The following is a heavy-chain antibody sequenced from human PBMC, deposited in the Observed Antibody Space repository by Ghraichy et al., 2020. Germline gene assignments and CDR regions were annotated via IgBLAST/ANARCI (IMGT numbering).Heavy chain of an antibody. Sequence: SETLSLTCTVSGGSISSGGYYWSWIRQHPGKGLEWIGYIYYSGSTYYNPSLKSRVTISVDTSKNQFSLKLSSVTAADTAVYYCARAYSGSYWTLFDYWGQGTLVTVSS. D-gene: IGHD1-26*01. J-gene: IGHJ4*02. V-gene: IGHV4-31*03. CDR1: GGSISSGGYY. CDR2: IYYSGST. CDR3: ARAYSGSYWTLFDY.